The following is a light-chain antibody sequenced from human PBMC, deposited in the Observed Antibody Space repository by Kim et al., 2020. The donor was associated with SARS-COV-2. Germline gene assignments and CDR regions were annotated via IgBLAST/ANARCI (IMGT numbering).Light chain of an antibody. CDR3: NSRDNSGNQV. CDR2: GQN. V-gene: IGLV3-19*01. CDR1: SLRTYD. J-gene: IGLJ3*02. Sequence: SSELTQDPAMSVALGQTVRITCQGDSLRTYDASWYQHKPGQAPVLVIYGQNNRPSGIPDRVSGSRSGNTSSLTITGAQAEDEADYYCNSRDNSGNQVFGGGTQLTVL.